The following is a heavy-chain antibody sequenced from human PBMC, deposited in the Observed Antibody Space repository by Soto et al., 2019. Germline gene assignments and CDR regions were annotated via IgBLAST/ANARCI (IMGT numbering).Heavy chain of an antibody. V-gene: IGHV1-18*01. CDR2: ISAYSGNT. CDR1: GYTFTTYG. CDR3: ARDGYFYDISGYPDY. J-gene: IGHJ4*02. Sequence: ASVKVSCKASGYTFTTYGISWVRQAPGQGLEWMGWISAYSGNTNYAQKVQGRVTMTTDTSTTAAYMELRSLRSDDTAVYYCARDGYFYDISGYPDYWGQGTLVTVSS. D-gene: IGHD3-22*01.